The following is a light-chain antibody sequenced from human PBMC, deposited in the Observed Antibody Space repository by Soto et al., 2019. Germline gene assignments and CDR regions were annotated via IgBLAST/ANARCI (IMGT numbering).Light chain of an antibody. CDR3: SSYASSSTYV. Sequence: QSALTQPAFVSGSPGQSITISCTGTSSDVGGYNYVSWYQQHPGKAPKLMLYDVSNRPSGVSNRFSGSKSGNSASLTISGLQAEDEADYYCSSYASSSTYVFGTGTKLTVL. J-gene: IGLJ1*01. V-gene: IGLV2-14*03. CDR2: DVS. CDR1: SSDVGGYNY.